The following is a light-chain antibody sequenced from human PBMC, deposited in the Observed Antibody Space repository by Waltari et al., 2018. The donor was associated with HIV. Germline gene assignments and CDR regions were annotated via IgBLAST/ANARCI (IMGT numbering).Light chain of an antibody. V-gene: IGLV3-21*02. CDR3: AAWDDRLQGPV. CDR1: NIEIKS. Sequence: SYVLTQPPSVSVAPGQTARITCGGDNIEIKSVQWYQQKPGQAPVLVVYDDSDRPSGIPERFSASKSGTSASLAINGLHSDDEADYYCAAWDDRLQGPVFGGGTRLTVL. CDR2: DDS. J-gene: IGLJ2*01.